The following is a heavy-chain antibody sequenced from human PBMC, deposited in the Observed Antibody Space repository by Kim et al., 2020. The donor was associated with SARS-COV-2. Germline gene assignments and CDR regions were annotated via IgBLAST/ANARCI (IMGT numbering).Heavy chain of an antibody. D-gene: IGHD4-17*01. CDR3: AKVSGHGDYTYYYYGMDV. CDR2: ISDTGDRK. J-gene: IGHJ6*02. Sequence: GGSLRLSCAASGYTFNIYAMSWVRQAPGKRLEWVSTISDTGDRKYFADSVKGRFTISRDNSKDTLFLQMNSLRADDTATYYCAKVSGHGDYTYYYYGMDVWGQGTTVTVFS. V-gene: IGHV3-23*01. CDR1: GYTFNIYA.